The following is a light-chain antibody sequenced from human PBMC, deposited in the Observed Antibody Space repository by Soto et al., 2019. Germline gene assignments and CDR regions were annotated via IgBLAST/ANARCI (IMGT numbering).Light chain of an antibody. V-gene: IGKV1-33*01. CDR3: QQYDNLTLT. CDR2: DAS. CDR1: QDISNY. Sequence: IHITHSPSSLSASVGDRVTITCQASQDISNYLNWYQQKPGKAPKLLIYDASNLETGVPSRFSGSGSGTDFTFTISSLQHEDIATYYCQQYDNLTLTFGGGTKVDIK. J-gene: IGKJ4*01.